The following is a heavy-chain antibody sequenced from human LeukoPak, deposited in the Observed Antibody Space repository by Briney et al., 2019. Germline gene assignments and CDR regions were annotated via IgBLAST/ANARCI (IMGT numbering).Heavy chain of an antibody. V-gene: IGHV3-9*01. CDR1: GFTFDDYA. J-gene: IGHJ3*02. Sequence: SLRLSCAASGFTFDDYAMHWVRQAPGEGLEWVSGISWNSGSIGYADSVKGRFTISRDNAKNSLYLQMNSLRAEDTALYYCAKLVLRYSSGGSCLEPAFDIWGQGTMVTVSS. CDR2: ISWNSGSI. D-gene: IGHD2-15*01. CDR3: AKLVLRYSSGGSCLEPAFDI.